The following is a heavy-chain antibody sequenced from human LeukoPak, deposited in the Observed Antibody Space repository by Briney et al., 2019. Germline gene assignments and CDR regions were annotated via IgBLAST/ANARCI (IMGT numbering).Heavy chain of an antibody. CDR1: DGSISRSGSF. V-gene: IGHV4-39*01. CDR2: IEYSGST. D-gene: IGHD3-16*01. CDR3: ARHRRGEPIDS. J-gene: IGHJ4*02. Sequence: PSETLSLTCTVSDGSISRSGSFWGWIRQPPGKGVEWFGSIEYSGSTYYNPSHKRRVPISADTSKNQFSLKLSSVTAADTAMYYCARHRRGEPIDSWGQGTLVTVSS.